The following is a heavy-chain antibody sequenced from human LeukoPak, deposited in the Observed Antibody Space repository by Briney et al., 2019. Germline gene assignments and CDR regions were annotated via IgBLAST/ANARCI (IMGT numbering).Heavy chain of an antibody. D-gene: IGHD5-18*01. CDR2: IYHSGST. CDR3: ASLSIQLWYDY. J-gene: IGHJ4*02. CDR1: GGFISSGGYY. V-gene: IGHV4-30-2*01. Sequence: PSETLSLTCTVSGGFISSGGYYWSWIRQPPGKGLEWIGYIYHSGSTYYNPSLKSRVTISVDRSKNQFSLKLSSVTAADTAVYYCASLSIQLWYDYWGQGTLVTVSS.